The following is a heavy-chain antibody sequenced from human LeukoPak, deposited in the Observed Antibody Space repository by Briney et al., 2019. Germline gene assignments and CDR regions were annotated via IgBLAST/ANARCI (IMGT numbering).Heavy chain of an antibody. Sequence: GESLKISCKGSGYSFTNYWIGWVRQMPGKGLEWMGIIYPGDSDTRYSPSLQGQVTISADKSISTAYVQWSSLKASDTAMYYCARRLWGSSSLWYFDLWGRRTLVTVSS. CDR3: ARRLWGSSSLWYFDL. J-gene: IGHJ2*01. CDR1: GYSFTNYW. V-gene: IGHV5-51*01. D-gene: IGHD6-6*01. CDR2: IYPGDSDT.